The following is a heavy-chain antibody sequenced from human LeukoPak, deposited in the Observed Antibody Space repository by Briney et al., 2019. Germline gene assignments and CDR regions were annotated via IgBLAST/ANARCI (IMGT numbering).Heavy chain of an antibody. CDR3: ARGSTVKYYGMDV. J-gene: IGHJ6*02. CDR1: GFTFSSHD. V-gene: IGHV3-13*01. Sequence: PGGSLRLSCAASGFTFSSHDMHWVRQATGKGLEWVSTIATAGDTFYPGSVKGRFTISRENAKNSLYLQMNSLRAGDTAVYYCARGSTVKYYGMDVWGQGTTVIVSS. D-gene: IGHD4-17*01. CDR2: IATAGDT.